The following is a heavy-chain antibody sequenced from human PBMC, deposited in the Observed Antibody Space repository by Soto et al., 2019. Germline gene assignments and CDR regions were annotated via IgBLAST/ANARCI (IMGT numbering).Heavy chain of an antibody. CDR2: ISWNSGSI. V-gene: IGHV3-9*01. CDR1: GFTFDDYA. J-gene: IGHJ4*02. CDR3: AKDMGEGWGQTRYYFDY. D-gene: IGHD3-16*01. Sequence: SLRLSCAASGFTFDDYAMHWVRQAPGKGLEWVSGISWNSGSIGYADSVKGRFTISRDNAKNSLYLQMNSLRAEDTALYYCAKDMGEGWGQTRYYFDYWGQGTLVTVSS.